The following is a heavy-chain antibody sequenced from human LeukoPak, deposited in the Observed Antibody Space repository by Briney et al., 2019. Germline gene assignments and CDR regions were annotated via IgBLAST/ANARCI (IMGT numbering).Heavy chain of an antibody. D-gene: IGHD2-15*01. CDR2: ISVSGVT. Sequence: LTGGSLRLSCVASGFTLGSHAMSWVRQAPGKGPEWVSYISVSGVTMYADSVKGRFTISRDNSKNTLFLQMNSLRAEDTAVYYCAKNLYCGGGSCYPSALGMDVWGQGTTVTVSS. V-gene: IGHV3-23*01. J-gene: IGHJ6*02. CDR3: AKNLYCGGGSCYPSALGMDV. CDR1: GFTLGSHA.